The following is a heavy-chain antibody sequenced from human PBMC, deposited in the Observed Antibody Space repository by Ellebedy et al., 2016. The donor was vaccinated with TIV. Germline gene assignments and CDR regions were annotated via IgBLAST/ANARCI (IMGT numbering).Heavy chain of an antibody. V-gene: IGHV3-74*01. CDR3: ARAEYGSGSFCDY. D-gene: IGHD3-10*01. Sequence: GESLKISCAASGFTFSSYWMPWVRQVPGKGLVWVSRINSDGSITTYADSVKGRFTISRDNARNSLYLQMNSLRVEDTALYYCARAEYGSGSFCDYWGQGTLVTVSS. J-gene: IGHJ4*02. CDR1: GFTFSSYW. CDR2: INSDGSIT.